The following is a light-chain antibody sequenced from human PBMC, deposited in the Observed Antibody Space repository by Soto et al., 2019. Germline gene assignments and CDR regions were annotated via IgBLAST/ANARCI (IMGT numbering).Light chain of an antibody. CDR1: SSDVASYNL. V-gene: IGLV2-23*01. Sequence: QSALTQPASVSGSPGQSITISCTGTSSDVASYNLVSWYQRHPDKAPKLMIYEGSKRPSGVSNRFSGSKSGSTASLTISGLQAEDEADYYCSSYAGSTTWVVFGGGTKLTVL. J-gene: IGLJ2*01. CDR2: EGS. CDR3: SSYAGSTTWVV.